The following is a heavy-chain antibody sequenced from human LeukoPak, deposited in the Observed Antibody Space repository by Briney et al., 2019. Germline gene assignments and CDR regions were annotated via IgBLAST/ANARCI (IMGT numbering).Heavy chain of an antibody. CDR2: IYYTGT. Sequence: SETLSLTCAVSGGSVTDYYWSWIRQSPGKGLEWIGYIYYTGTSYNPSLKSRVTISADTSKNQFSLKLSSVTAADTAVYYCARGKGNWNYYYYYYMDVWGKGTTVTVSS. CDR3: ARGKGNWNYYYYYYMDV. D-gene: IGHD1-1*01. J-gene: IGHJ6*03. V-gene: IGHV4-59*02. CDR1: GGSVTDYY.